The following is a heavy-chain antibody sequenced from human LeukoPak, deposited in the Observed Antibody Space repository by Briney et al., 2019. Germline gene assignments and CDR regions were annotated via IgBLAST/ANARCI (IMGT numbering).Heavy chain of an antibody. V-gene: IGHV4-34*01. Sequence: PSETLSLTCAVYGGSFSGYYWSWIRQPPGKGLEWIGEINHSGSTNYNPSLKSRVTISVDTSKNQFSLKLSSVTAADTAVYYCASAPYLYAHWGQGTLVTVSS. D-gene: IGHD2-8*01. CDR2: INHSGST. J-gene: IGHJ4*02. CDR3: ASAPYLYAH. CDR1: GGSFSGYY.